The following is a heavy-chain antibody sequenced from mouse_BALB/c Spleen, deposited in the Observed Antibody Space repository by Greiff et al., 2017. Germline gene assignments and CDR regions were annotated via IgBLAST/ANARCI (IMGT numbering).Heavy chain of an antibody. CDR3: ARWGELPMITTYYFDY. J-gene: IGHJ2*01. CDR1: GYSITSDYA. CDR2: ISYSGST. V-gene: IGHV3-2*02. Sequence: DVKLQESGPGLVKPSQSLSLTCTVTGYSITSDYAWNWLRQFPGNKLEWMGFISYSGSTSYNPSLKSRISITRDTSKNQFFLQLNSVTTEDTATYYCARWGELPMITTYYFDYWGQGTTLTVSA. D-gene: IGHD2-4*01.